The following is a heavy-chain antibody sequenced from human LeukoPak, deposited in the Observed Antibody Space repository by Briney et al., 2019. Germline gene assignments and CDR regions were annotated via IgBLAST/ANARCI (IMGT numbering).Heavy chain of an antibody. CDR3: ARLVVVAAISQNWFDP. Sequence: PGGSLRLSCAASGFTFSSYWMSWVRQAPGKGLEWVANIKQDGSEKYYVDSVKGRFTISRDNAKNSLYLQMNSLRAEDTAVYYCARLVVVAAISQNWFDPWGRGTLVTVSS. CDR1: GFTFSSYW. D-gene: IGHD2-15*01. V-gene: IGHV3-7*01. CDR2: IKQDGSEK. J-gene: IGHJ5*02.